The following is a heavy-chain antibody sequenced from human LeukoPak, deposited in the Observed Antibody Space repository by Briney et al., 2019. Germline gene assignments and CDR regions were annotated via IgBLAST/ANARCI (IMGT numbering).Heavy chain of an antibody. CDR1: GYTFTDYF. Sequence: ASVKVSCKASGYTFTDYFMHWVRQAPGQGLEWMGWINPNNGGTNYAQKFQGRITMTRDTSISTAYMELSNLRSDDTAVYYCARGYLYYYDVSGYPFDYWGQGTLVTVYS. CDR3: ARGYLYYYDVSGYPFDY. CDR2: INPNNGGT. D-gene: IGHD3-22*01. V-gene: IGHV1-2*02. J-gene: IGHJ4*02.